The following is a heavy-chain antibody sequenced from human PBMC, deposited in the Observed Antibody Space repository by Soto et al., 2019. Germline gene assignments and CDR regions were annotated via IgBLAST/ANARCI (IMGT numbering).Heavy chain of an antibody. CDR3: AKGGEVGGVLGDH. CDR2: ISYDGSYQ. D-gene: IGHD1-26*01. J-gene: IGHJ4*02. CDR1: GFAFNKFG. Sequence: QVQLVESGGGVVQPGTSLRLSCEASGFAFNKFGMHWVRQAPGKGLEWVAFISYDGSYQYYADSVQGRLTITRDNCMNTLNMQLNSLSREDTAVYYCAKGGEVGGVLGDHWGQGTLVTVSS. V-gene: IGHV3-30*18.